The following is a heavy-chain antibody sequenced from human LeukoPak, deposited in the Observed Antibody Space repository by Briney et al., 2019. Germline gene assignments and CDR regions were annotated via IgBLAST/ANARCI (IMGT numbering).Heavy chain of an antibody. D-gene: IGHD2-2*01. CDR2: ISSSSSYI. CDR1: GFTFSSYS. Sequence: GRSLRLSCAASGFTFSSYSMNWVRQAPGKGLEWVSSISSSSSYIYYADSVKGRFTISRDNAKNSLYLQMNSLRAEDTAVYYCARIVVVPAAIRLTGYYYYYGMDVWGQGTTVTVSS. J-gene: IGHJ6*02. V-gene: IGHV3-21*01. CDR3: ARIVVVPAAIRLTGYYYYYGMDV.